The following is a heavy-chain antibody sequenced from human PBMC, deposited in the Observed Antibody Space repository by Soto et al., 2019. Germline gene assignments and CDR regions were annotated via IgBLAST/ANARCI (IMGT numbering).Heavy chain of an antibody. D-gene: IGHD2-8*01. CDR3: ARGVSMLVSVWFDT. CDR2: IYDSGTT. CDR1: GGSFSSYF. J-gene: IGHJ5*02. V-gene: IGHV4-59*01. Sequence: PSETLSLTCSVSGGSFSSYFWSWIRQPPGKGLEWIGYIYDSGTTNYNPSLKSRVTMSLDKSRNQFSLKLSSVTAADTAVYYCARGVSMLVSVWFDTWGQGSLVTVSS.